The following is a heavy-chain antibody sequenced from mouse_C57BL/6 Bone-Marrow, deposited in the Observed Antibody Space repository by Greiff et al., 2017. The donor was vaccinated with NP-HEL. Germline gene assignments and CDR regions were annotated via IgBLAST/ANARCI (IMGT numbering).Heavy chain of an antibody. J-gene: IGHJ3*01. CDR1: GFTFSSYG. Sequence: EVMLVESGGDLVKPGGSLKLSCAASGFTFSSYGMSWVRQTPDKRLEWVATISRGGSYTYYLDSVKGRFTISRDNAKNTLYLQMSSLKSEDTAMYYCARHPLPSWFAYWGQGTLVTVSA. D-gene: IGHD5-5*01. V-gene: IGHV5-6*02. CDR2: ISRGGSYT. CDR3: ARHPLPSWFAY.